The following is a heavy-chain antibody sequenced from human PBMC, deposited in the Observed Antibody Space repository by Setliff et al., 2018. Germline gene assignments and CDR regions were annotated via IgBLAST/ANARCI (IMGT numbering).Heavy chain of an antibody. V-gene: IGHV4-38-2*01. CDR1: GYSISSGYY. Sequence: SETLSLTCAVSGYSISSGYYWGWIRQPPGKGLEWIGSIYYSGSTNYNPSLKSRVTISVDTSKNQFSLKLSSVTAADTAVYYCARAGGGYYGSGSYWSRGVFDYWGQGTLVTVSS. J-gene: IGHJ4*02. CDR2: IYYSGST. D-gene: IGHD3-10*01. CDR3: ARAGGGYYGSGSYWSRGVFDY.